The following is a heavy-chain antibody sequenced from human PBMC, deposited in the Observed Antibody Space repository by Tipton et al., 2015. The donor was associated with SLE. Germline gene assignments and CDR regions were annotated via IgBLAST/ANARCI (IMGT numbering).Heavy chain of an antibody. Sequence: QVQLVQSGPEVKKPGASVMLSCKVSEYTLTELCIHWVRQTPGIGLEWMGSFDPEPGETIVAQRFQGRVTMTEDTSADTAYMELNSLGSDDTAVYYCATHSSGGYWYFDLWGRGTLVTVSS. D-gene: IGHD3-16*01. V-gene: IGHV1-24*01. CDR3: ATHSSGGYWYFDL. CDR1: EYTLTELC. CDR2: FDPEPGET. J-gene: IGHJ2*01.